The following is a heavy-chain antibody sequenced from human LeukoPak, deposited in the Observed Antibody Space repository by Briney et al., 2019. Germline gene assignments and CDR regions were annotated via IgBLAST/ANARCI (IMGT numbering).Heavy chain of an antibody. V-gene: IGHV4-34*01. J-gene: IGHJ6*03. Sequence: SETLSLTCAVYGGSFSGYYWSWIRQPPGKGLEWIGEINHSGSTNYNPSLKSRVTISVDTSKNQFSLKLSSVTAADTAVYYCAEERGLTRLYSSGPYYMDVWGKGTTVTVSS. D-gene: IGHD3-22*01. CDR1: GGSFSGYY. CDR2: INHSGST. CDR3: AEERGLTRLYSSGPYYMDV.